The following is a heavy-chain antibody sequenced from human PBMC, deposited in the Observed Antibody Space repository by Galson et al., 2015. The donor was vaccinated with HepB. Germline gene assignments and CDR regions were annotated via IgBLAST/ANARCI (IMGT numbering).Heavy chain of an antibody. J-gene: IGHJ4*02. CDR2: INPKSGDS. Sequence: SVKVSCKASGYSFSGYYIHWVRQAPGQGLEWMGRINPKSGDSKYAQKFQGRVTMTRDTSITTAYMEPRSLRSDDTVVYYCAREGGRLEGFDYWGQGTPVTVSS. CDR3: AREGGRLEGFDY. V-gene: IGHV1-2*05. D-gene: IGHD1-26*01. CDR1: GYSFSGYY.